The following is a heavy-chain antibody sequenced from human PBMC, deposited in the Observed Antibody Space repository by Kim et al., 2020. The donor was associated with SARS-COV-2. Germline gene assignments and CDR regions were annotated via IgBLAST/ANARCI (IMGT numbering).Heavy chain of an antibody. CDR1: GFTFICYA. J-gene: IGHJ6*02. CDR3: VEDRCNYGNRSIHLAMDV. V-gene: IGHV3-23*01. CDR2: VSAGGGRT. D-gene: IGHD4-4*01. Sequence: GGSLRLSCTASGFTFICYAMTWVRQAPGQGLQWVSSVSAGGGRTVYAHSVKGRFTISRDNSKKILYLQMNSLRAGDTALYYCVEDRCNYGNRSIHLAMDVWGQGIMVTVSS.